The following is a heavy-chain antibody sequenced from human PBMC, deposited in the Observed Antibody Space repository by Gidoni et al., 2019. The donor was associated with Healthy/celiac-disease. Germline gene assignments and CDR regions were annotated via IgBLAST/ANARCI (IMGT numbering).Heavy chain of an antibody. J-gene: IGHJ6*03. CDR2: IWYDGSNK. Sequence: QVQLVESGGGVVQPGRSLRLSCAASGFTFSDYDIHWVRQAPGKGLEWVAVIWYDGSNKYYADSVKGRFTISRDNSKNTLYLQMNSLRVEDTAVYYCARTPPGYCSGDSCYYYYMDVWGKGTTVTVSS. V-gene: IGHV3-33*01. CDR1: GFTFSDYD. D-gene: IGHD2-15*01. CDR3: ARTPPGYCSGDSCYYYYMDV.